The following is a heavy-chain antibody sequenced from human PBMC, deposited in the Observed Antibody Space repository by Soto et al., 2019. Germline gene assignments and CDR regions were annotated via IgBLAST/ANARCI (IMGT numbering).Heavy chain of an antibody. J-gene: IGHJ4*02. CDR2: IFDSGNA. CDR3: ARHRRTTVAKFYFDN. CDR1: GGSINSYC. V-gene: IGHV4-59*08. Sequence: PSETLSLTCTVSGGSINSYCWSWLRQPPGKGLEWIAYIFDSGNANYNPSLKSRVTISVDTSKNQFSLKLTSVTAADTAVYYCARHRRTTVAKFYFDNWGQGALVTVSS. D-gene: IGHD4-4*01.